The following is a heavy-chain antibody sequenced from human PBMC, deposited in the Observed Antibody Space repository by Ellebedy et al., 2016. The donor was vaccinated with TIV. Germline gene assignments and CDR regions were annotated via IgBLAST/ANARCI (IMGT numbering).Heavy chain of an antibody. D-gene: IGHD4-23*01. CDR2: INYRGST. CDR3: ARHVYGGNPGWNDL. V-gene: IGHV4-59*08. Sequence: SETLSLTCTVSGGSMNNYYWSWMRQPPGKGLEWVAYINYRGSTNSNSSLKSRVIISVDTSKNQFSLNLTSVTAADTAVYYCARHVYGGNPGWNDLWGRGTLVTVSS. J-gene: IGHJ2*01. CDR1: GGSMNNYY.